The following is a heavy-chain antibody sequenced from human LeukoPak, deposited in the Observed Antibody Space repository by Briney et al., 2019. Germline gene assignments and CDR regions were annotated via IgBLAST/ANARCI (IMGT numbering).Heavy chain of an antibody. V-gene: IGHV3-74*01. CDR2: IKTDGSST. CDR1: GVTFSTYW. D-gene: IGHD1-26*01. J-gene: IGHJ3*01. Sequence: GGSLRLSCAASGVTFSTYWMHWVRQAPGKGLMWVSRIKTDGSSTNYADYADSVKGRFTISRDNARNMLFLQMNSLRAEDTAAYYCARGGSPPEALGDAFGVWGQGTMVTVSS. CDR3: ARGGSPPEALGDAFGV.